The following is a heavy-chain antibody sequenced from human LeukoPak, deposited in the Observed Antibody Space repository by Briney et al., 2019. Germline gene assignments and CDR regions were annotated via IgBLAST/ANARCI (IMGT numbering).Heavy chain of an antibody. CDR1: GGSISSSNW. V-gene: IGHV4-4*02. D-gene: IGHD3-10*01. CDR2: INHSGST. Sequence: SGTLSLTCAVSGGSISSSNWWSWVRQPPGKGLEWIGKINHSGSTSYNPSLESRATISVDTPKNQLSLKMSSVTAADTAVYYCARETMVRGVISGWFDPWGQGTLVTVSS. CDR3: ARETMVRGVISGWFDP. J-gene: IGHJ5*02.